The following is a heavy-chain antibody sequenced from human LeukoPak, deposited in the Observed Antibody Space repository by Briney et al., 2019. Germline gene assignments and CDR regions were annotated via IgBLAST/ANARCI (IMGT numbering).Heavy chain of an antibody. D-gene: IGHD2-15*01. J-gene: IGHJ1*01. CDR3: ARDLYCSGGSCPHTEYFQH. Sequence: GGSLRLSCAASGFTFGSYWMSWVRQAPGKGLEWVANINQDGSDKYYADSVKGRFTISRDNAKNSLYLQMNSLRAEDTAVYYCARDLYCSGGSCPHTEYFQHWGQGTLVTVSS. V-gene: IGHV3-7*01. CDR1: GFTFGSYW. CDR2: INQDGSDK.